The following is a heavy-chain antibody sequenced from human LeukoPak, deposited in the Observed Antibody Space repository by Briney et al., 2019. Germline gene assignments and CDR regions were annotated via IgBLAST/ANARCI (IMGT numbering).Heavy chain of an antibody. Sequence: GGSLRLSCAATGFTFSSYSMNWVRQAPGKGLEWVSSISSSSSYIYYADSVKGRFTISRDNAKNSLHLQMNSLRAEDTAVYYRGRGPRTEHRHQLLGGPQDGFDPWGQGTMVTVSS. V-gene: IGHV3-21*01. CDR3: GRGPRTEHRHQLLGGPQDGFDP. CDR2: ISSSSSYI. CDR1: GFTFSSYS. D-gene: IGHD2-2*01. J-gene: IGHJ3*01.